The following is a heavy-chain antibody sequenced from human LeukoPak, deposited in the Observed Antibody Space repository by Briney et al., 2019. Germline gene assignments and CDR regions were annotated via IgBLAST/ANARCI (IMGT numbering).Heavy chain of an antibody. D-gene: IGHD2-2*01. Sequence: SETLSLTCTVSGGSISSYYWSWIRQPAGKGLEWIGRIYTSGSTNYNPSLKSRVTMSVDTSKNQFSLKLSSVTAADTAVYYCARERYQDTVVVPAAATYPYYYYYYGMDVWGQGTTVTVSS. CDR3: ARERYQDTVVVPAAATYPYYYYYYGMDV. CDR2: IYTSGST. J-gene: IGHJ6*02. CDR1: GGSISSYY. V-gene: IGHV4-4*07.